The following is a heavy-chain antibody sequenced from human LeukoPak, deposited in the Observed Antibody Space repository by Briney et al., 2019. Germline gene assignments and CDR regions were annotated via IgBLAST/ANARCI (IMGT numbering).Heavy chain of an antibody. D-gene: IGHD1-26*01. CDR3: AREGATNAFDI. V-gene: IGHV1-2*02. Sequence: GASVKVSCKASGYTFTGYYMHWVRPAPGQGLEWMGWINTNSGGTNYAQKFQGRVTMTRDTSISTAYMELSRLRSDDTAVYYCAREGATNAFDIWGQGTMVTVSS. J-gene: IGHJ3*02. CDR2: INTNSGGT. CDR1: GYTFTGYY.